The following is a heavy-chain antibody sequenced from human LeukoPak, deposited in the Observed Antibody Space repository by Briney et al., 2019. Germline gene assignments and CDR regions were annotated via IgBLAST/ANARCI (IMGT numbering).Heavy chain of an antibody. CDR3: AKHGGRSGWYVSDDY. J-gene: IGHJ4*02. CDR1: GFTFSSYA. Sequence: GGSLRLSCPASGFTFSSYAMSWVRQAPGKGLEWVSAISGSGGSTYYADSVKGRFTISRDHSKNTLYLEMNSLRAEDTAVYYCAKHGGRSGWYVSDDYWGQGTLVTVSS. D-gene: IGHD6-19*01. CDR2: ISGSGGST. V-gene: IGHV3-23*01.